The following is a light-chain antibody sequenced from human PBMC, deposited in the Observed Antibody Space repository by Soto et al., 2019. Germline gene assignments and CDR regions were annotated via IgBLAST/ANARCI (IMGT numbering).Light chain of an antibody. CDR3: ISYTDRQSYL. J-gene: IGLJ1*01. CDR1: SSDIGSYNH. Sequence: QSVLTQPASVSGSPGQSITISCSGTSSDIGSYNHVAWYQHFPGKSPKLKIYAVSDRPPGVSDRSSGSKTGITASLTISGLQTEDEADYYCISYTDRQSYLFGTGTKVTVL. CDR2: AVS. V-gene: IGLV2-14*01.